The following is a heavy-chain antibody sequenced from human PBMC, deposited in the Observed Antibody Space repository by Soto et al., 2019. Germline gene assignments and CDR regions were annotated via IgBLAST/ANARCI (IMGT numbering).Heavy chain of an antibody. V-gene: IGHV4-59*12. D-gene: IGHD6-13*01. Sequence: PSETLSLTCTVSGGSIRSYYWSWVRRPPGKGLEWIGYVYNSGNPYYNPSLKSRVTISVDTSKNQFSLKLSSVTAADTAVYYCARGSGASIAAANRLYYFDYWGQGTLVTVSS. J-gene: IGHJ4*02. CDR1: GGSIRSYY. CDR2: VYNSGNP. CDR3: ARGSGASIAAANRLYYFDY.